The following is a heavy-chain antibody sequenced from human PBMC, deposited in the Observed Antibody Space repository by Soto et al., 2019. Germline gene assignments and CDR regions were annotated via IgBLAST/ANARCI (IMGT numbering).Heavy chain of an antibody. CDR3: ARGGYCSSTSCFDY. Sequence: PSETLSLTCTVSGGSISSGDYYWSWIRQPPGKGLEWIGYIYYSGSTYYNPSLKSRVTISVDTSKNQFSLKLSSVTAADTAVYYWARGGYCSSTSCFDYWGQGTLVTVSS. D-gene: IGHD2-2*01. CDR2: IYYSGST. CDR1: GGSISSGDYY. J-gene: IGHJ4*02. V-gene: IGHV4-30-4*01.